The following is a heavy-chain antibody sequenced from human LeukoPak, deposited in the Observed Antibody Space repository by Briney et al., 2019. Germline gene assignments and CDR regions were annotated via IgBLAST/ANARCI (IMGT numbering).Heavy chain of an antibody. CDR1: GFTFSSYS. CDR3: ASWDLKLMDV. CDR2: ISSSSSYI. J-gene: IGHJ6*02. V-gene: IGHV3-21*01. Sequence: GGSLRLSCAASGFTFSSYSMNWVRQAPGKGLEGVSSISSSSSYIYYADSVKGRFTISRDNAKNSLYLQMNSLRAEDTAVYYCASWDLKLMDVWGQGTTVTVSS. D-gene: IGHD1-1*01.